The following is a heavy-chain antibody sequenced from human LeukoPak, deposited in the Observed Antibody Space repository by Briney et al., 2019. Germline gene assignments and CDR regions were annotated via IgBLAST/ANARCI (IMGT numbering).Heavy chain of an antibody. D-gene: IGHD2-15*01. Sequence: SVKVSCKASGGTFSSYAISWVRQAPGQGLEWMGGIIPIFGTAKYAKKFEGRVTITAGESTSTAYMELSSLRSEDTSVYYCASQSPRAYFSGGSCYYDASDIWGQGTMVTVSS. J-gene: IGHJ3*02. V-gene: IGHV1-69*01. CDR1: GGTFSSYA. CDR2: IIPIFGTA. CDR3: ASQSPRAYFSGGSCYYDASDI.